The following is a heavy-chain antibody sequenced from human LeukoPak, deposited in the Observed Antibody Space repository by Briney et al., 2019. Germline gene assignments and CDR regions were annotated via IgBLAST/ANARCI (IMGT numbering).Heavy chain of an antibody. D-gene: IGHD6-13*01. Sequence: ASVKVSCKASGYTFTGYYMHWVRQAPGQGLEWMGWINPNSGGTNYAQKFQGRVTMTRDTSISTGYMELSRLRSDDTAVYYCARARPPGIAAAGSPDNWFDPWGQGTLVTVSS. CDR3: ARARPPGIAAAGSPDNWFDP. CDR2: INPNSGGT. J-gene: IGHJ5*02. CDR1: GYTFTGYY. V-gene: IGHV1-2*02.